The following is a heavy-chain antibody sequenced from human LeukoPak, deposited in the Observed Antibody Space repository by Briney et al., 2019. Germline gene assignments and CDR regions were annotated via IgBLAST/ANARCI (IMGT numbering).Heavy chain of an antibody. V-gene: IGHV3-23*01. J-gene: IGHJ4*02. CDR3: ARSLDY. CDR1: GFTFSTYA. Sequence: GGSLRLSCAASGFTFSTYAMSWVRQAPGKGLEWVSVVSGTGGRTYYADSVKGRFTISRDNSRSSLYLQMNSLRAEDTAVYYCARSLDYWGQGTLVTVSS. CDR2: VSGTGGRT.